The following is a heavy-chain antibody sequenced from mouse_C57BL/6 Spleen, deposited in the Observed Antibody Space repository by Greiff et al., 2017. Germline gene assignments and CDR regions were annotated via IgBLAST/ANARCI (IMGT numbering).Heavy chain of an antibody. CDR2: IDPSDSYT. J-gene: IGHJ2*01. Sequence: VQLQQPGAELVKPGASVKLSCKASGYTFTSYWMQWVKQRPGQGLEWIGEIDPSDSYTNYNQQFKGTATLTVDTSSSTAYMQLSSLTSEDSAVYYCARKFTTVVAPHVDYWGQGTTLTVSS. D-gene: IGHD1-1*01. CDR3: ARKFTTVVAPHVDY. CDR1: GYTFTSYW. V-gene: IGHV1-50*01.